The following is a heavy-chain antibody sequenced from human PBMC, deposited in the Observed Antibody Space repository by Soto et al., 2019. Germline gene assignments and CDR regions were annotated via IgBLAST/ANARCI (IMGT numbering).Heavy chain of an antibody. Sequence: QVQLLQSGAEMKKPGSSVKVSCKASGGTFSTYTIIWVRQAPGQGLEWMGRIIPMLDITNTAQNFQGRVTITADKSTSTAYLELSALRSDDTAIYFCTLGSWSAETFDIWGRGTLVTVSS. D-gene: IGHD6-13*01. J-gene: IGHJ3*02. CDR3: TLGSWSAETFDI. V-gene: IGHV1-69*02. CDR2: IIPMLDIT. CDR1: GGTFSTYT.